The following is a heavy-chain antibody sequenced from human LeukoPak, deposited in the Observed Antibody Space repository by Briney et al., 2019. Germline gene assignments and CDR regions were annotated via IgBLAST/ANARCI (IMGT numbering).Heavy chain of an antibody. CDR2: IKQDGSEK. CDR3: ARDYILTGTINAFDI. CDR1: GFTFSSYW. Sequence: PGGSLRLSCAVSGFTFSSYWMNWVRQAPGKGLEWVANIKQDGSEKNYVDSVKGRFTISRDNAKNSLYLQMNSLRAEDTAVYYCARDYILTGTINAFDIWGQGTMVTVSS. J-gene: IGHJ3*02. V-gene: IGHV3-7*01. D-gene: IGHD3-9*01.